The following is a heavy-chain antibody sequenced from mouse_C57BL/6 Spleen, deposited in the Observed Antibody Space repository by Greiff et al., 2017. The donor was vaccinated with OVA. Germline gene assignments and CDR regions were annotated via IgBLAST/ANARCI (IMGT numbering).Heavy chain of an antibody. Sequence: DVHLVESGGGLVKPGGSLKLSCAASGFTFSSYAMSWVRQTPEKRLEWVATISDGGSYTYYPDNVKGRFTISRDNAKNNLYLQMSHLKSEDTAMYYCARVYDYDDAMDYWGQGTSVTVSS. D-gene: IGHD2-4*01. CDR3: ARVYDYDDAMDY. CDR2: ISDGGSYT. J-gene: IGHJ4*01. CDR1: GFTFSSYA. V-gene: IGHV5-4*01.